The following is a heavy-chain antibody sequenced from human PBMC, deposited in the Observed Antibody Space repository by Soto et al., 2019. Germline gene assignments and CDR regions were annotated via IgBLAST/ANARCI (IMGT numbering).Heavy chain of an antibody. D-gene: IGHD5-12*01. CDR1: GDSCAGFW. J-gene: IGHJ4*02. Sequence: ELLKISCGASGDSCAGFWIGWVRQMPGKGLEWMGIIFPADSDTRYSPSFQGQVTISADKSISTAHLQWSSLKASDTAMYYCARRGTGYNYDYWGQGTLVTVSS. V-gene: IGHV5-51*01. CDR2: IFPADSDT. CDR3: ARRGTGYNYDY.